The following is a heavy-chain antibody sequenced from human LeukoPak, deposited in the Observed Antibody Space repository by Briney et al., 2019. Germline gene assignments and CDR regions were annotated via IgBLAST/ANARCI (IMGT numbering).Heavy chain of an antibody. CDR2: ISGDGGST. CDR1: GFTFDDYA. J-gene: IGHJ4*02. V-gene: IGHV3-43*02. D-gene: IGHD4-23*01. CDR3: AKDRGQNRGRMTTVVTPYFDY. Sequence: GGSLRLSCAASGFTFDDYAMHWVRQAPGKGLEWVSLISGDGGSTYYADSVKGRFTISRDNSKNSLYLQMNSLRTEDTALYYCAKDRGQNRGRMTTVVTPYFDYWGRGTLVTVSS.